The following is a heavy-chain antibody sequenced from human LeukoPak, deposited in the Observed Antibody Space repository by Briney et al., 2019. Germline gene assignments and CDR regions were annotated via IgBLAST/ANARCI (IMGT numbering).Heavy chain of an antibody. CDR1: GYSFTKYW. D-gene: IGHD3-3*01. CDR3: AKSFGVAGNWFDP. J-gene: IGHJ5*02. CDR2: IYPGDSDT. Sequence: GESLKISCKGSGYSFTKYWIGWVRQMPGKGLEWMGIIYPGDSDTRYSPSFQGQVTISADKSNSTAYLQWSSLKASDTAMYYCAKSFGVAGNWFDPWGQGTLVTVSS. V-gene: IGHV5-51*01.